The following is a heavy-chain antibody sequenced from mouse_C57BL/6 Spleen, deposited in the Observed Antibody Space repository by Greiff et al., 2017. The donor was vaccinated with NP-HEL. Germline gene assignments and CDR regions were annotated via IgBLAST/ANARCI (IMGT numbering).Heavy chain of an antibody. D-gene: IGHD2-5*01. CDR3: ASKSPAYYSNYVGYFDV. J-gene: IGHJ1*03. Sequence: EVKLMESGPGLVKPSQSLSLTCSVTGYSITSGYYWNWIRQFPGNKLEWMGYISYDGSNNYNPSLKNRISITRDTSKNQFLLKLNSVTTEDTATYYCASKSPAYYSNYVGYFDVWGTGTTVTVSS. CDR1: GYSITSGYY. CDR2: ISYDGSN. V-gene: IGHV3-6*01.